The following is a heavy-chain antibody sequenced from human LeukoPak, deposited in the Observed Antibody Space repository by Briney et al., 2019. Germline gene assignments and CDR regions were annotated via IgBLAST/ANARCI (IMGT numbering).Heavy chain of an antibody. D-gene: IGHD3-16*01. CDR3: ARPWGGGRYYFDY. Sequence: SGTLSLTCAVSGGSISSSNWWSWVRQPPGKGLEWIGEIYHSGSTNYNPSLKSRVTISVDKSENQFSLKLSSVTAADTAVYYCARPWGGGRYYFDYWGQGTLVTVSS. V-gene: IGHV4-4*02. J-gene: IGHJ4*02. CDR2: IYHSGST. CDR1: GGSISSSNW.